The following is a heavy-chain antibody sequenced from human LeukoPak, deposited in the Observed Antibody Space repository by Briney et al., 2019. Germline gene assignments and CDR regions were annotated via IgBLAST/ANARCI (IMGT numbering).Heavy chain of an antibody. J-gene: IGHJ4*02. V-gene: IGHV1-46*02. CDR3: ASEKNYGDKYFDS. CDR2: INRGDGIT. Sequence: ASVKICCKASGHTFNIHYIHSVRQAPGQGLEWMAIINRGDGITGYAQRFQGRVTLTRDTFMSTVYMELSSLRSEDTAIYYCASEKNYGDKYFDSCVQGTVVTVSS. CDR1: GHTFNIHY. D-gene: IGHD4-17*01.